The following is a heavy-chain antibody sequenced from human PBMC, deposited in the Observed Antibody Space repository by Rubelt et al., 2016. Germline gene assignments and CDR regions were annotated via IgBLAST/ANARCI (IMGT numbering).Heavy chain of an antibody. CDR3: ARARDYYYYHMDV. J-gene: IGHJ6*02. Sequence: PGRSQRLSCAASGFTFRSYGMHWVRQAPGKGLEWVAAIWYDGSHKYYADSVKGRFTISRDNSKNTLYLQMNSLRVEDTAVYYCARARDYYYYHMDVWGQGTTVTVSS. V-gene: IGHV3-33*01. CDR2: IWYDGSHK. CDR1: GFTFRSYG.